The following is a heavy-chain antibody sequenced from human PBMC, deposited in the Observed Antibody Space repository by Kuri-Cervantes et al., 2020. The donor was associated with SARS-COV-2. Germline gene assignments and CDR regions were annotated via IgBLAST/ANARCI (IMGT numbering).Heavy chain of an antibody. V-gene: IGHV3-30-3*01. Sequence: GESLKISCAACGFTFSSYDMHWVRQAPGKGLEWVAVISYDGSNKYYADSVKGRFTISRDNSKNTLYLQMNSLRAEDTAVYYCARDWNDRGYFDSWGQGTLVTVSS. CDR3: ARDWNDRGYFDS. CDR2: ISYDGSNK. D-gene: IGHD1-1*01. CDR1: GFTFSSYD. J-gene: IGHJ4*02.